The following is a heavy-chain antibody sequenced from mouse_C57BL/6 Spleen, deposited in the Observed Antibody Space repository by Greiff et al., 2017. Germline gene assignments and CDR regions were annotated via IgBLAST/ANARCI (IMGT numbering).Heavy chain of an antibody. V-gene: IGHV3-5*01. CDR1: GISITTGNYR. CDR2: IYYSGTI. D-gene: IGHD1-1*01. Sequence: EVKLVESGPGLVKPSQTVFLTCTVTGISITTGNYRWSWIRQFPGNKLEWIGYIYYSGTITYNPSLTSRTTITRDTPKNQFFLEMNSLTAEDTATYYGARDWDYYGSSSGYFDVWGTGTTVTVSS. CDR3: ARDWDYYGSSSGYFDV. J-gene: IGHJ1*03.